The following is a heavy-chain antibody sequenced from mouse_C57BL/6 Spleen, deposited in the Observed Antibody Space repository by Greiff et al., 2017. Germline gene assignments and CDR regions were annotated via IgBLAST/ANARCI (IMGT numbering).Heavy chain of an antibody. D-gene: IGHD1-1*01. CDR1: GYTFTDYE. CDR2: IDPETGGT. J-gene: IGHJ3*01. CDR3: TPALTTVVAPFAY. Sequence: QVQLQQSGAELVRPGASVTLSCKASGYTFTDYEMLWVKQTPVHGLEWIGAIDPETGGTAYNQKFKGKAILTADKSSSTSYMELRSLTSVDSAVYYCTPALTTVVAPFAYWGQGTLVTVSA. V-gene: IGHV1-15*01.